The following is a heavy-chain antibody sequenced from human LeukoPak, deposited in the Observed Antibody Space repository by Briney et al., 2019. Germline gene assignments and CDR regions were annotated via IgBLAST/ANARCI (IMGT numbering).Heavy chain of an antibody. CDR1: GGTFSSYA. CDR2: IIPIFGTA. Sequence: ASVKVSCKASGGTFSSYAISWVRQAPGQGLEWMGGIIPIFGTASYAQKFQGRVTITTDESTSTAYMELSSLRSEDTAVYYCATGHYYGSGPYFDYWGQGTLVTVSS. J-gene: IGHJ4*02. CDR3: ATGHYYGSGPYFDY. V-gene: IGHV1-69*05. D-gene: IGHD3-10*01.